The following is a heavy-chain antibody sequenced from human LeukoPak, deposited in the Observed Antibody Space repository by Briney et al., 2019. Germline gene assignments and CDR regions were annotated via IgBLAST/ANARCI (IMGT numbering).Heavy chain of an antibody. J-gene: IGHJ4*02. Sequence: ASVKVSCKASGYTFTGYYMHWVRQAPGQGLEWMGWINPNSGGTNYAQKFQGRVTMTRDTSISTAYLDLSRLRSDDTAVYYCARVLYSSGWYDGDYWGQGTLVTVSS. CDR1: GYTFTGYY. CDR3: ARVLYSSGWYDGDY. D-gene: IGHD6-19*01. CDR2: INPNSGGT. V-gene: IGHV1-2*02.